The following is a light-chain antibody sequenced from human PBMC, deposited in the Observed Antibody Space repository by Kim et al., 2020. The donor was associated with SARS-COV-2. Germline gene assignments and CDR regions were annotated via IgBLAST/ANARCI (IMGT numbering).Light chain of an antibody. V-gene: IGLV1-40*01. CDR1: TSNIGAGYA. J-gene: IGLJ3*02. Sequence: QRVTISCTCSTSNIGAGYAVPWYQHLPQTAPKLRIFADTHRPSGVPDRFSASKSGIAVFLAISGLQAEDEGTYYCQSYDTRVDSRVFGRGTQLTVL. CDR3: QSYDTRVDSRV. CDR2: ADT.